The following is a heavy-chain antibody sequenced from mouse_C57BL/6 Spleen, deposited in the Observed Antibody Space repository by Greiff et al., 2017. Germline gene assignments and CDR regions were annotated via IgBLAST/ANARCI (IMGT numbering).Heavy chain of an antibody. Sequence: EVKLQESGPGLVKPSQSLSLTCSVTGYSITSGYYWNWIRQFPGNKLEWMGYISYDGSNNYNPSLKNRISITRDTSKNQFFLKLNSVTTEDTATYYCARDDYDEGADWGQGTLVTVSA. V-gene: IGHV3-6*01. D-gene: IGHD2-4*01. CDR2: ISYDGSN. CDR1: GYSITSGYY. CDR3: ARDDYDEGAD. J-gene: IGHJ3*01.